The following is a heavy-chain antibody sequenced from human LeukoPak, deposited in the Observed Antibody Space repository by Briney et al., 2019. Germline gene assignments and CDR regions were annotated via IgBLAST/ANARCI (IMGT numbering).Heavy chain of an antibody. CDR3: ARIVPAACFDY. J-gene: IGHJ4*02. CDR2: IKQDGSEK. V-gene: IGHV3-7*01. D-gene: IGHD2-2*01. CDR1: GFIFSSYW. Sequence: SGGSLRLSCAASGFIFSSYWMSWVRQTPGKGLEWVANIKQDGSEKYYVDSVKGRFTISRDNAKNSLYLQMNSLRAKDTAVYYCARIVPAACFDYWGQGTLVTVSS.